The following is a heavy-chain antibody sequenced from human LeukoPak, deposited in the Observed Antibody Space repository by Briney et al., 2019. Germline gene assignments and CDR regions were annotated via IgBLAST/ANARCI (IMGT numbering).Heavy chain of an antibody. V-gene: IGHV1-2*02. CDR2: INPNSGGT. J-gene: IGHJ4*02. CDR1: GYTFTGYY. CDR3: ARVTGSGFGIRTDFDY. Sequence: ASVKVSCKASGYTFTGYYMHWVRQAPGQGLEWMGWINPNSGGTNYAQKFQGRVTMTRDTSISTAYMELSRLRSDDTAVYYRARVTGSGFGIRTDFDYWGQGTLVTVSS. D-gene: IGHD1-14*01.